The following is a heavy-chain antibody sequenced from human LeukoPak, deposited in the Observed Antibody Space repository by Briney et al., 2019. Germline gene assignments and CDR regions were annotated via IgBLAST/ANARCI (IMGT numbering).Heavy chain of an antibody. V-gene: IGHV3-15*01. CDR2: IKSKADGATT. Sequence: GGSLRLSCAASGFTFSNARMSWVRQAPGKGLEWAGRIKSKADGATTDYAAPVKGRFTISRDDSKNTLSLQMNSLNTDDTAMYYCTTDYGGGYWGQGTLVTVSS. J-gene: IGHJ4*02. CDR1: GFTFSNAR. D-gene: IGHD4-17*01. CDR3: TTDYGGGY.